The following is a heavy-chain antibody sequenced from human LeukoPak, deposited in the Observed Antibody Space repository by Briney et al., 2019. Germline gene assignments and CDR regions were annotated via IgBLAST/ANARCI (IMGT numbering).Heavy chain of an antibody. CDR2: IYYSGST. V-gene: IGHV4-59*01. CDR1: GGSISSYY. CDR3: ARVGQIGSCFDY. Sequence: SETLSLTCTVSGGSISSYYWSWIRQPPGKGLEWIGYIYYSGSTNYNPSLKSRVTISVDTSKNQFSLKLSSVTATDTAVYYCARVGQIGSCFDYWGQGTLVTVSS. J-gene: IGHJ4*02. D-gene: IGHD1-26*01.